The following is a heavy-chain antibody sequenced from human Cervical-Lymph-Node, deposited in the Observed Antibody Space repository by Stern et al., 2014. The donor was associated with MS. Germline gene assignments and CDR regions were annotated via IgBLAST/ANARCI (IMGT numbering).Heavy chain of an antibody. CDR1: GFTVTRQY. CDR3: ARDRRYCSGVNCYSGADY. CDR2: IYSGGST. Sequence: VQLVEPAGGLVQPGGSLRLSCAVSGFTVTRQYMRLVPQAPGQGLQSVSVIYSGGSTYYADSVKGRFTIARDNSKNTLYLQMNSLRAEDTAVYYCARDRRYCSGVNCYSGADYWGQGTLVTVSS. D-gene: IGHD2-15*01. V-gene: IGHV3-66*02. J-gene: IGHJ4*02.